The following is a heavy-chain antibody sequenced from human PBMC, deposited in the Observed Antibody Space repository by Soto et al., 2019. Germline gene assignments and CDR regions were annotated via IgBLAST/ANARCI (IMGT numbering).Heavy chain of an antibody. D-gene: IGHD6-13*01. CDR2: INVGNGNT. J-gene: IGHJ5*02. CDR3: ARVTFPKSSSSWYHLRVWFDP. CDR1: GYTLMSYV. Sequence: SVKVFCKVFGYTLMSYVLSCGRPPPGKGLDWMGWINVGNGNTKYSQKFQGRVNITRDTFASTAYMELSSLSSEDTAVYYCARVTFPKSSSSWYHLRVWFDPWGQGTLVTVSS. V-gene: IGHV1-3*01.